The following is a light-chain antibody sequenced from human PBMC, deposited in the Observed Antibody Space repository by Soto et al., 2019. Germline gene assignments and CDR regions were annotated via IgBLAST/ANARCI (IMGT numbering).Light chain of an antibody. CDR1: QGISHY. V-gene: IGKV1-17*03. CDR2: DAS. CDR3: LQHNNYPWT. Sequence: DIQMTQSPSAMSASVGDRVTFTCRASQGISHYLTWFQQKPGKVPKRLIYDASSLQSGVPSRFSGNGSGTEFTLTIISLQPEDSATYYCLQHNNYPWTFGHGTRVEIK. J-gene: IGKJ1*01.